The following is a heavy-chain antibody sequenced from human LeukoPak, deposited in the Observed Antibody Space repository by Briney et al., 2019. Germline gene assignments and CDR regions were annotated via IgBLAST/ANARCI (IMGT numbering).Heavy chain of an antibody. D-gene: IGHD2-2*01. V-gene: IGHV4-59*01. CDR3: ARGGSVVVVPAAIRSYYYYYMDV. J-gene: IGHJ6*03. Sequence: PSETLSLTCAVYGGSFSGYYWSWIRQPPGKGLEWIGYIYYSGSTNYNPSLKSRVTISVDTSKNQFSLKLSSVTAADTAVYYCARGGSVVVVPAAIRSYYYYYMDVWGKGTTVTVSS. CDR2: IYYSGST. CDR1: GGSFSGYY.